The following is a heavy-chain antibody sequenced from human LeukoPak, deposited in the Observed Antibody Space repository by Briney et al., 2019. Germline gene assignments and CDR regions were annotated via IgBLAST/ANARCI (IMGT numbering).Heavy chain of an antibody. CDR2: ISSSSYI. D-gene: IGHD2-15*01. CDR1: GFTFSSYS. J-gene: IGHJ4*02. V-gene: IGHV3-21*01. CDR3: AVDIVVVVAAKNDY. Sequence: GGSLRLSCAASGFTFSSYSMNWVRQAPGKGLEWVSSISSSSYIYYADSVKGRFTISRDNAKNSLYLQMNSLRAEDTAVYYCAVDIVVVVAAKNDYWGQGTLVTVSS.